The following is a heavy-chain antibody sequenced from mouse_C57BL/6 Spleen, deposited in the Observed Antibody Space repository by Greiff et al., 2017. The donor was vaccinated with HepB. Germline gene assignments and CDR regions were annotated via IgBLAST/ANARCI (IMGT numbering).Heavy chain of an antibody. CDR3: ARQRDWVTTVEATSDWFAY. D-gene: IGHD1-1*01. Sequence: EVQGVESGGDLVKPGGSLKLSCAASGFTFSSYGMSWVRQTPDKRLEWVATISSGGSYTYYPDSVKGRFTISRDTAKNTLYLQMSSLKSEDTAMYYCARQRDWVTTVEATSDWFAYWGQGTLVTVSA. CDR2: ISSGGSYT. V-gene: IGHV5-6*01. CDR1: GFTFSSYG. J-gene: IGHJ3*01.